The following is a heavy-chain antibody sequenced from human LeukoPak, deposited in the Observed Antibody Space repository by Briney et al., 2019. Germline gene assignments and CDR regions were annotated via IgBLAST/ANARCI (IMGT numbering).Heavy chain of an antibody. J-gene: IGHJ4*02. CDR3: TRYSNTGNLDY. Sequence: GGSLRLSCAASGFTFSNAWMNWVRQAPGKGLEWVGHIKSKAGGGTTDYAAPVKGRFTISRDDSKNTLYLQMNSLKTEDTAVYYCTRYSNTGNLDYWGQGTLVTVSS. CDR2: IKSKAGGGTT. CDR1: GFTFSNAW. D-gene: IGHD6-13*01. V-gene: IGHV3-15*01.